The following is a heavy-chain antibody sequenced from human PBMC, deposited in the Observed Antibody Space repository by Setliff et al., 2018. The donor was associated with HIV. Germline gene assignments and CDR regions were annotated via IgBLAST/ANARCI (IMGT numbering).Heavy chain of an antibody. CDR3: ARDLYFYYYMDV. CDR1: GSGFTFSSYR. CDR2: ISSTSSTI. V-gene: IGHV3-48*01. J-gene: IGHJ6*03. Sequence: GGSLRLSCAASGSGFTFSSYRMNWVRQAPGLGLEWVAYISSTSSTIYYANSVKGRFTISRDDAKNSLYLQMNSLRAEDTAVYYCARDLYFYYYMDVWGKGTTVTVSS. D-gene: IGHD3-9*01.